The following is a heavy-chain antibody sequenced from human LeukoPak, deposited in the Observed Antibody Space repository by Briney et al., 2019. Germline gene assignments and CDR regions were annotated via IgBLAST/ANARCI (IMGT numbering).Heavy chain of an antibody. CDR3: ARDHDYGDLTYYYYGMDV. V-gene: IGHV1-2*06. D-gene: IGHD4-17*01. CDR2: INPNSGGT. CDR1: GYTFTGYY. Sequence: ASVKVSCKASGYTFTGYYMHWVRQAPGQGLEWMGRINPNSGGTNYAQKLQGRVTMTRDTSISTAYMELSRLRSDDTAVYYCARDHDYGDLTYYYYGMDVWGQGTTVTVSS. J-gene: IGHJ6*02.